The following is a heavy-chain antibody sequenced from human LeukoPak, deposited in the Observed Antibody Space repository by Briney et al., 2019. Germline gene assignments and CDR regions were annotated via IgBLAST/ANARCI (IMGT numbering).Heavy chain of an antibody. V-gene: IGHV1-18*01. D-gene: IGHD6-6*01. CDR1: GGTFSSYA. J-gene: IGHJ4*02. CDR3: ATSSIAALED. CDR2: ISAYNGNT. Sequence: ASVKVSCKASGGTFSSYAISWVRQAPGQGLEWMGWISAYNGNTNYAQKLQGRVTMTTDTSTSTAYMELRSLRSDDTAVYYCATSSIAALEDWGQGTLVTVSS.